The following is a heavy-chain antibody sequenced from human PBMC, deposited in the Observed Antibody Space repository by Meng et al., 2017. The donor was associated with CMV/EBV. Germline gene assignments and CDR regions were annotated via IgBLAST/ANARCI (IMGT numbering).Heavy chain of an antibody. V-gene: IGHV4-39*01. CDR1: GGSISSSSYY. CDR3: ARSYEFWSGYYFDY. D-gene: IGHD3-3*01. Sequence: SETLSLTCTVSGGSISSSSYYWGWIRQPPRKGLEWIGSINYSGRTYCNPSLKSRVTISVDTSKNQVSLKLSSVTAADTAVYYCARSYEFWSGYYFDYWGQGTLVTVSS. CDR2: INYSGRT. J-gene: IGHJ4*02.